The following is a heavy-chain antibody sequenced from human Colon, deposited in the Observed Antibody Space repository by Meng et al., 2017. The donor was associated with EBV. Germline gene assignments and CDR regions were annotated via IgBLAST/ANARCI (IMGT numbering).Heavy chain of an antibody. CDR2: INGDGSTT. V-gene: IGHV3-74*03. J-gene: IGHJ5*01. CDR1: GFTFSRYW. Sequence: EVQLVESGGGVVDRGGSLILSCGASGFTFSRYWMHGVRQAPGKGLVWVSRINGDGSTTKYAESVKGRFTISRDNTKNTQYLKMTNLGPEDTAVYYCATGSGYYYDSWGQGTLVTVSS. CDR3: ATGSGYYYDS. D-gene: IGHD3-22*01.